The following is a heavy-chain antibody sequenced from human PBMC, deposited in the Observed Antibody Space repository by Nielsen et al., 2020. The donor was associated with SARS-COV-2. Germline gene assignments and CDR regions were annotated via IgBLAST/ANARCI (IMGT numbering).Heavy chain of an antibody. CDR3: ARGDYGDYYWLDP. Sequence: ASVKVSCKASGYTFTTYGITWVRQAPGQGLEWMGRISSYNGDTNYAQKFQGRVTMTTDTSTSTAYMELRSLGSDDTAVYYCARGDYGDYYWLDPWGQGTLVTVSS. V-gene: IGHV1-18*01. J-gene: IGHJ5*02. CDR2: ISSYNGDT. CDR1: GYTFTTYG. D-gene: IGHD4-17*01.